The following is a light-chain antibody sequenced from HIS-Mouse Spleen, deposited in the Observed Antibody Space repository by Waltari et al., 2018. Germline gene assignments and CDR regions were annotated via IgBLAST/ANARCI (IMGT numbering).Light chain of an antibody. V-gene: IGKV1-5*03. CDR1: QSISSW. CDR3: EQYNSYSRT. Sequence: DIQMTQSPSTLSASVGDRVTITCRASQSISSWLAWYQPKPGKAPKLLIYKASSLESGVPSRFSGSGSGTEFTLTISSLQPNDFATYCCEQYNSYSRTFGQGTKVEIK. CDR2: KAS. J-gene: IGKJ1*01.